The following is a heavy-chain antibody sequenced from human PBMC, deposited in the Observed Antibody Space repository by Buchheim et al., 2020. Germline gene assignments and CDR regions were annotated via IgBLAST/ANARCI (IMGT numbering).Heavy chain of an antibody. CDR3: ARRVRDSSGYNFDF. D-gene: IGHD5-18*01. V-gene: IGHV5-51*01. CDR1: GYSFTGAY. J-gene: IGHJ4*02. Sequence: EVQLVQSGAEVKRPGESLKISCQGSGYSFTGAYIAWVRQMPGKGLEWMGNIYPGDSYTAYNPSFQGQVTMPVEKSIRTAYLQWYSLKASDSAVYYCARRVRDSSGYNFDFWGQGTL. CDR2: IYPGDSYT.